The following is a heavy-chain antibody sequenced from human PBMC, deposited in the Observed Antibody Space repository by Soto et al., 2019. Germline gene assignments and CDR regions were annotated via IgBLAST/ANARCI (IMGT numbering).Heavy chain of an antibody. V-gene: IGHV4-34*01. CDR1: GGSFSGYY. Sequence: PSETLSLTCAFYGGSFSGYYWSWIRQPPGKGLEWIGEINHSGSTNYNPSLKSRVTISVDTSKNQFSLKLSSVTAADTAVYYCARDLAVAGMPIDYWGQGTLVTVSS. CDR3: ARDLAVAGMPIDY. D-gene: IGHD6-19*01. J-gene: IGHJ4*02. CDR2: INHSGST.